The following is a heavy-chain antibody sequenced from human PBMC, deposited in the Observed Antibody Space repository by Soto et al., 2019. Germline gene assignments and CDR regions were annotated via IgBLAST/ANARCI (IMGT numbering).Heavy chain of an antibody. CDR2: IYYSGNT. V-gene: IGHV4-30-4*01. CDR3: ARSSLYGMDV. J-gene: IGHJ6*02. CDR1: GGSISSGYYY. D-gene: IGHD1-1*01. Sequence: PSETLSLTCSVSGGSISSGYYYWSWIRQPPGKGLEWIGNIYYSGNTYYNPSLKSRLIISIDTSKNQFYLKVGSVTAADTAVYYCARSSLYGMDVWGPGTTVTVYS.